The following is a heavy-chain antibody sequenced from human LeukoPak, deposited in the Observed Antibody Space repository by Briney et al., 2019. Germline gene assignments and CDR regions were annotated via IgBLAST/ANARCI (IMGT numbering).Heavy chain of an antibody. CDR1: GGSISSSSYY. V-gene: IGHV4-39*07. CDR2: IYYSGST. CDR3: ARGRDSSSITPVYYYYYYMDV. J-gene: IGHJ6*03. D-gene: IGHD6-6*01. Sequence: SETLSLTCTVSGGSISSSSYYWGWIRQPPGKGLEWIGSIYYSGSTSYNPSLKSRVTISIDTSKKQFSLKLTSVTAADTAVYYCARGRDSSSITPVYYYYYYMDVWGKGTTVTVSS.